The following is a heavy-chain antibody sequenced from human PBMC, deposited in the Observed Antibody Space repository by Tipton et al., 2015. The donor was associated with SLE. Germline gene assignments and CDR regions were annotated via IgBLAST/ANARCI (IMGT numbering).Heavy chain of an antibody. V-gene: IGHV3-23*01. CDR1: GFTFGDYA. CDR3: ARTGDCSGGSCYYFDY. D-gene: IGHD2-15*01. CDR2: LSGSGGST. Sequence: GSLRLSCTASGFTFGDYAMSWVRQAPGKGLEWVSVLSGSGGSTYYADSVKGRFTISRDNSKNTLYLQMNSLRAEDTAVYYCARTGDCSGGSCYYFDYWGQGTLVTVSS. J-gene: IGHJ4*02.